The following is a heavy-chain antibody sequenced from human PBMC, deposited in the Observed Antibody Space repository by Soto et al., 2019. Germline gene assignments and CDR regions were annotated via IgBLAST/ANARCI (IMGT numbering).Heavy chain of an antibody. J-gene: IGHJ5*02. CDR3: ARDDYSGSYSFGWWFDP. CDR2: ISSSSSTI. Sequence: PGGSLRLSCAASGFTFSSYSMNWVRQAPGKGLEWVSYISSSSSTIYYADSVKGRFTISRDNAKNSLYLQMNSLRDEDTAVYYCARDDYSGSYSFGWWFDPWGQGTLVTVSS. CDR1: GFTFSSYS. D-gene: IGHD1-26*01. V-gene: IGHV3-48*02.